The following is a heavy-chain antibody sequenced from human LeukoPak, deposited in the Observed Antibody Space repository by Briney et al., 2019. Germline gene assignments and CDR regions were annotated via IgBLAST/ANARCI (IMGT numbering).Heavy chain of an antibody. Sequence: ASVKVSCKASGYTFTSYAMNWVRQAPGQGLEWMGWISAYNGNTNYAQKLQGRVTMTTDTSTSTAYMELRSLRSDDTAVYYCARDRYDSSGQGMDVWGQGTTVTVSS. CDR2: ISAYNGNT. D-gene: IGHD3-22*01. V-gene: IGHV1-18*01. CDR3: ARDRYDSSGQGMDV. J-gene: IGHJ6*02. CDR1: GYTFTSYA.